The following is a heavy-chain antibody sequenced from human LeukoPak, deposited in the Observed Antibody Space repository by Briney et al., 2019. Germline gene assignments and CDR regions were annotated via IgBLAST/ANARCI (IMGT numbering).Heavy chain of an antibody. D-gene: IGHD3-22*01. CDR3: ASSGGGYDSSGFFGY. CDR2: IYPGDSDT. Sequence: GESLKISCMASGYTFTTYWIGWVRQVPGKGLEFMGVIYPGDSDTRYSPSFQGQVTISADKSISTAYLQWSSLKASDTAMYYCASSGGGYDSSGFFGYWGQGTLVTVSS. V-gene: IGHV5-51*01. J-gene: IGHJ4*02. CDR1: GYTFTTYW.